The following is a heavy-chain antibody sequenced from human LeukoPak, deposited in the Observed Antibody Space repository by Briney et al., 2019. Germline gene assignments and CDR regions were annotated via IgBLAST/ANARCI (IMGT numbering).Heavy chain of an antibody. V-gene: IGHV3-11*01. Sequence: GGSLRLSCAASGFTFSDYYMSWIRQAPGKGLEWVSYISSSGSTIYYADSVKGRFTISRDNAKNSLYLQMNSLRAEDTAVYYCARVEDSRDPTAHCYYGMDVWGQGTTVTVSS. CDR3: ARVEDSRDPTAHCYYGMDV. D-gene: IGHD2-15*01. CDR1: GFTFSDYY. J-gene: IGHJ6*02. CDR2: ISSSGSTI.